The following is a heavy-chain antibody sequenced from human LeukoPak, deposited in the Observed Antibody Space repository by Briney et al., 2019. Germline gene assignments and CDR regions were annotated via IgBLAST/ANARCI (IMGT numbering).Heavy chain of an antibody. CDR2: IYYSGST. CDR3: ARARYYDYVWGSYRSRGFFDY. D-gene: IGHD3-16*02. Sequence: SETLSLTCTVSSGSISSSSYYWGWLRQPPGKGLEWIGSIYYSGSTNYNPSLKRRVTISVDTSKNQFSLKLSSVTAADTAVYYCARARYYDYVWGSYRSRGFFDYWGQGTLVTVSS. V-gene: IGHV4-39*07. J-gene: IGHJ4*02. CDR1: SGSISSSSYY.